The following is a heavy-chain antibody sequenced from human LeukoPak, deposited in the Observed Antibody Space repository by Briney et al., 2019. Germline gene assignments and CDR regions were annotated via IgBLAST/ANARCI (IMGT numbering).Heavy chain of an antibody. CDR1: GVSFRRSV. CDR3: AKEWDYDILTGPLAAFDI. CDR2: ISYDGSNK. V-gene: IGHV3-30*18. D-gene: IGHD3-9*01. J-gene: IGHJ3*02. Sequence: GGSLRLSSAASGVSFRRSVMYSVRPAPGKRLEWVADISYDGSNKYYADSVKGRFTISRDNSKNTLYLQMNRLRAEDTAVYYCAKEWDYDILTGPLAAFDIWGQGTMVTVSS.